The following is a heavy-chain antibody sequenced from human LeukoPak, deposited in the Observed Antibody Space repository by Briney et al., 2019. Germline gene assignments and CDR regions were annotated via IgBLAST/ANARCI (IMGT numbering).Heavy chain of an antibody. J-gene: IGHJ4*02. CDR2: IYSSGST. D-gene: IGHD3-9*01. V-gene: IGHV3-66*01. CDR1: GFTVSSNF. Sequence: PGGSLRLSCAASGFTVSSNFMSWVRQAPGKGLEWVSVIYSSGSTYYADSVKGRFTISRDNSKNTLYLQMNSLRVEDTAVYYCALGLVTDYWGQGTLVTVSS. CDR3: ALGLVTDY.